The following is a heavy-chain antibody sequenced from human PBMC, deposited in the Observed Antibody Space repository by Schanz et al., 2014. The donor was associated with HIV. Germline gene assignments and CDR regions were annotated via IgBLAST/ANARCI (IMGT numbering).Heavy chain of an antibody. V-gene: IGHV1-2*02. CDR3: ARDTNFVLDV. Sequence: QVQLVQSGAEVKEPGASVKVSCKPYGHIFTGYLMHWVRQAPGQGLEWMGGINPNSGATDSAQKFQGRVTMTRDTSISTAFMELSSLRSDDTAVYYCARDTNFVLDVWGQGTTVTVSS. D-gene: IGHD2-8*01. CDR2: INPNSGAT. CDR1: GHIFTGYL. J-gene: IGHJ6*02.